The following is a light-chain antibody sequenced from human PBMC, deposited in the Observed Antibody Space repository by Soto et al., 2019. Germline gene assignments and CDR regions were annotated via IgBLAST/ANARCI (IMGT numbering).Light chain of an antibody. Sequence: DIQMTQFPSTLSATVGDSVTITCRASQPISGFLAWYQQKPGRAPKVLIHGASTMESGVPARFSASGSGTEFTLTISRLEPEDFAVYYCQQFGLSPTFGGGTKVEIK. CDR2: GAS. V-gene: IGKV1-5*01. CDR1: QPISGF. J-gene: IGKJ4*01. CDR3: QQFGLSPT.